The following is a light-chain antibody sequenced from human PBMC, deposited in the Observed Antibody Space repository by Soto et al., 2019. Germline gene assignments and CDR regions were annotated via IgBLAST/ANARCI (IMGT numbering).Light chain of an antibody. CDR1: QNISRS. V-gene: IGKV3-15*01. CDR2: GTS. J-gene: IGKJ5*01. CDR3: HQYNNWPIT. Sequence: EIVMTQSPVTLSVSPGERATLSCRASQNISRSLAWYQQKPGQGPSLLIYGTSTRAGGVPARFSGGGSGTEFTLTITSLQSEDFAVYYCHQYNNWPITFGQGTRLEIK.